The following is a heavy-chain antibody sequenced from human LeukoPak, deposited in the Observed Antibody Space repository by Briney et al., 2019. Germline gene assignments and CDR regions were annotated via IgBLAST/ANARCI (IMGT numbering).Heavy chain of an antibody. Sequence: ASVKVSCKASGYTFTRYDINSVRQAPGQGREWMGRMNPNSGNTGYAQKFQGRVTMTSNTSTSTAYMELSSLRSEDTAVYYCGRVNAYYYGSGSSRAFDLWGQGTMVTVSS. V-gene: IGHV1-8*01. J-gene: IGHJ3*01. CDR1: GYTFTRYD. CDR2: MNPNSGNT. CDR3: GRVNAYYYGSGSSRAFDL. D-gene: IGHD3-10*01.